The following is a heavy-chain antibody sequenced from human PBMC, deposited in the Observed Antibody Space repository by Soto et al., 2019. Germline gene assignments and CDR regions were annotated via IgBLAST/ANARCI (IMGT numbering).Heavy chain of an antibody. V-gene: IGHV3-30-3*01. CDR3: AGALVITIFGVDPYYYGMDV. CDR1: GFTFSSYA. Sequence: GGSLRLSCAASGFTFSSYAMHWVRQAPGKGLEWVAVISYDGSNKYYADSVKGRFTISRDNSKNTLYLQMNSLRAEDTAVYYCAGALVITIFGVDPYYYGMDVWGQGTTVTVSS. CDR2: ISYDGSNK. J-gene: IGHJ6*02. D-gene: IGHD3-3*01.